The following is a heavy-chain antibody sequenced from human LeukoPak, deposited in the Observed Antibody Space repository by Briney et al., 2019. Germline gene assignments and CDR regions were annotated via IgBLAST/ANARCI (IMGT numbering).Heavy chain of an antibody. Sequence: GGSLRLSCAASRFSFSTYALSWVRQAPGKGLEWIATIIARGETAYYADSVTGRFSISRDNSQNTLFLQMNSLRAEDTAVYYCAFPPRQVYCSGGSCYGYWGQGTLVTVSS. J-gene: IGHJ4*02. CDR3: AFPPRQVYCSGGSCYGY. CDR2: IIARGETA. D-gene: IGHD2-15*01. CDR1: RFSFSTYA. V-gene: IGHV3-23*01.